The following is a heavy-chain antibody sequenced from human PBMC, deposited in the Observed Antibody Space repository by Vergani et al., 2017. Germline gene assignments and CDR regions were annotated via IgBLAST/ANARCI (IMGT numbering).Heavy chain of an antibody. D-gene: IGHD3-22*01. CDR2: ISSSSSYL. J-gene: IGHJ4*02. CDR3: ARTYYYDSSGPPADY. CDR1: GFPFRSYS. Sequence: EVQLVESGGGLVKPGGSLRLSCAASGFPFRSYSMNWVRQAPGKGLEWVSSISSSSSYLYYADSVKGRFPISRDNAKNSLYLQMNSLRAEDTAVYYCARTYYYDSSGPPADYWGQGTLVTVSS. V-gene: IGHV3-21*01.